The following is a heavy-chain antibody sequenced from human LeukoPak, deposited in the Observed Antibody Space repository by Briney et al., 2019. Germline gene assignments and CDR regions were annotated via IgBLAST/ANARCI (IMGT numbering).Heavy chain of an antibody. Sequence: GASVKVSCKASGYTFTSYYMHWVRQAPGQGLEWMGIINPSGGSTSYAQKFQGRVTMTRDTSTSTVYMELSSMRSENTAVYYCARETYYYASSGYFYPGPYYYGMAVWGQGTTVTVSS. V-gene: IGHV1-46*01. CDR1: GYTFTSYY. J-gene: IGHJ6*02. CDR3: ARETYYYASSGYFYPGPYYYGMAV. D-gene: IGHD3-22*01. CDR2: INPSGGST.